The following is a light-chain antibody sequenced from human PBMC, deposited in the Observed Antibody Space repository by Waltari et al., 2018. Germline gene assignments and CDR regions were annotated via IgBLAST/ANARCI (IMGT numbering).Light chain of an antibody. CDR3: QQYNSYPYT. CDR2: KAS. CDR1: QSISSW. Sequence: DIQMTQSPSTLSASVGDRVTITCRASQSISSWLAWYQQKPGKAPKLLIYKASSLESGVPSRFSGSGSGTEFTLSISSLQPDDFATYFCQQYNSYPYTFGQGTKLEIK. V-gene: IGKV1-5*03. J-gene: IGKJ2*01.